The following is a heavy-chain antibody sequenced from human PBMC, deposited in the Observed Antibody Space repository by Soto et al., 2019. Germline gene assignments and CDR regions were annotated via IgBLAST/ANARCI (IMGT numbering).Heavy chain of an antibody. CDR3: ARQSIAARLYYFDY. CDR2: IYYSGST. J-gene: IGHJ4*02. CDR1: GGSISSSSYY. D-gene: IGHD6-6*01. Sequence: SETLSLTCTVSGGSISSSSYYWGWIRQPPGKGLEWIGSIYYSGSTYYNPSLKSRVTISVDTSKNQFSLKLSSVTAADTAVYYCARQSIAARLYYFDYWGQGTLVTLSS. V-gene: IGHV4-39*01.